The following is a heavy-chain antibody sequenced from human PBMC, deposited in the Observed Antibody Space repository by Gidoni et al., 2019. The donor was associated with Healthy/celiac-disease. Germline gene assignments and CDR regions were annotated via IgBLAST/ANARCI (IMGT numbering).Heavy chain of an antibody. V-gene: IGHV3-7*01. Sequence: EVQLVESGGGLVQPGGSLRLSCAASGFTFSSYWMSWVRQAPGKGLEWVANIKQDGSEKYYVDSVKGRFTISRDNAKNSLYLQMNSLRAEDTAVYYCARVVLGRTPRGYYYYGMDVWGQGTTVTVSS. CDR1: GFTFSSYW. CDR3: ARVVLGRTPRGYYYYGMDV. J-gene: IGHJ6*02. D-gene: IGHD3-10*01. CDR2: IKQDGSEK.